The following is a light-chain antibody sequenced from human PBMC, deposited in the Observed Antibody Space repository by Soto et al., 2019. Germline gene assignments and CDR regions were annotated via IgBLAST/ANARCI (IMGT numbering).Light chain of an antibody. J-gene: IGLJ1*01. V-gene: IGLV1-40*01. CDR1: SSNIGAGYD. CDR2: GNS. CDR3: QSHDSSLSGYV. Sequence: QSVLTQPPSVSGAPGQRVTISCTGSSSNIGAGYDVHWYQQLPGTAPKLLIYGNSNRPSGVPDRFSGSKSGTPASLAITGLQAEDEADYHCQSHDSSLSGYVFGTGTKVTVL.